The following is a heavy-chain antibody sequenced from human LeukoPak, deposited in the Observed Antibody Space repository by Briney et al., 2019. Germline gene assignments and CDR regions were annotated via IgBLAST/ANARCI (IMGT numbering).Heavy chain of an antibody. J-gene: IGHJ3*02. Sequence: SETLSLTCTVSGGSISSGSYSWSWIRQPAGKGLEWIGRIYSSGSTNYNPSLKSRVTISVDTSKNQFSLRLSSVTAADTAVYYCARVTYDSGGLYAFDIWGQGTMVTVSS. V-gene: IGHV4-61*02. D-gene: IGHD3-22*01. CDR1: GGSISSGSYS. CDR2: IYSSGST. CDR3: ARVTYDSGGLYAFDI.